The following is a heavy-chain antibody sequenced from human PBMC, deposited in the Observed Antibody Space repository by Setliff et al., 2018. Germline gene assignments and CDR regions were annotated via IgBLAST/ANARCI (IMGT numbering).Heavy chain of an antibody. Sequence: SETLSLTCAVSGGSISSSNWWSWVRQPPGKGLEWIGEIYHSGSTNYNPSLKSRVTISVDTSKNQFSLKLSSVTAADTAVYYCARDRFRGLHSTPRWFDPWGQGTLVTVSS. CDR1: GGSISSSNW. J-gene: IGHJ5*02. CDR3: ARDRFRGLHSTPRWFDP. V-gene: IGHV4-4*02. D-gene: IGHD4-4*01. CDR2: IYHSGST.